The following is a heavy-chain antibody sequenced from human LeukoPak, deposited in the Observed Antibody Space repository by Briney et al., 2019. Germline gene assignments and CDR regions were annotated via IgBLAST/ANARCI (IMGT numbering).Heavy chain of an antibody. CDR2: TYYSGST. D-gene: IGHD1-26*01. CDR3: ARSTYSGTYSGGY. CDR1: GGSITSYY. V-gene: IGHV4-59*01. Sequence: SETLSLTCTVSGGSITSYYWSWIRQPPGKGLEWIGYTYYSGSTYYNPSLKSRVTISIDTSKNQFSLKVSSVTAADTAVYYCARSTYSGTYSGGYWGQGTLVTVSS. J-gene: IGHJ4*02.